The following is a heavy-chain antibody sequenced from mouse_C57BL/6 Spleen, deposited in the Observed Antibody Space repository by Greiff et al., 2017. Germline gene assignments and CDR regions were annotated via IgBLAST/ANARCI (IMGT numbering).Heavy chain of an antibody. Sequence: EVHLVESGGGLVKPGGSLKLSCAASGFTFSDYGMHWVRQAPEKGLEWVAYISSGSSNIYYADTVKGRFTISRDNATNNLFLQMTSLRSEDTAMYYCARKGFDYYGSSYFDYWGQGTTLTVSS. J-gene: IGHJ2*01. CDR3: ARKGFDYYGSSYFDY. CDR1: GFTFSDYG. D-gene: IGHD1-1*01. V-gene: IGHV5-17*01. CDR2: ISSGSSNI.